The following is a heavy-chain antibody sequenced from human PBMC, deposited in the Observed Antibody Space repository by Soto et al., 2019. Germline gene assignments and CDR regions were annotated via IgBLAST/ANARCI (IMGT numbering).Heavy chain of an antibody. Sequence: SETLSLTCAVYGGSFSGYYWSRIRQPPGKGLEWIGEINHSGSTNYNPSLKSRVTISVDTSKNQFSLKLSSVTAADTAVYYCAREVGATPHHWFDPWGQGTLVTVSS. CDR2: INHSGST. J-gene: IGHJ5*02. D-gene: IGHD1-26*01. V-gene: IGHV4-34*01. CDR3: AREVGATPHHWFDP. CDR1: GGSFSGYY.